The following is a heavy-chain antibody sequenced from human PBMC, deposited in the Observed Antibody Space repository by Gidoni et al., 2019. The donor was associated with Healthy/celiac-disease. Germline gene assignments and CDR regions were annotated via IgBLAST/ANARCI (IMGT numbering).Heavy chain of an antibody. CDR3: ARERGARGYDAFDI. Sequence: EVQLVESGGGLIQPGGSLRLSCAAPGFTVRSNYMSWVRQAPGKGLEWVSVIYSGGSTYYADSVKGRFTISRDNSKNTLYLQMNSLRAEDTAVYYCARERGARGYDAFDIWGQGTMVTVSS. CDR2: IYSGGST. V-gene: IGHV3-53*01. CDR1: GFTVRSNY. D-gene: IGHD1-26*01. J-gene: IGHJ3*02.